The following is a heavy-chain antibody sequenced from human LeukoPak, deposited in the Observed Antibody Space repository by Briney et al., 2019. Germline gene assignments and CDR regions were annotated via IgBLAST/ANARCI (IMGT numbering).Heavy chain of an antibody. D-gene: IGHD3-10*01. CDR1: GGTFSSYA. Sequence: SVKVSCTASGGTFSSYAISWVRQAPGQGLEWMGGIIPIFGTANYAQKFQGRVTITADESTSTAYMELSSLRSEDTAVYYCAREQAGSGSYFYYYYYGMDVWGQGTTVTVSS. CDR2: IIPIFGTA. CDR3: AREQAGSGSYFYYYYYGMDV. J-gene: IGHJ6*02. V-gene: IGHV1-69*13.